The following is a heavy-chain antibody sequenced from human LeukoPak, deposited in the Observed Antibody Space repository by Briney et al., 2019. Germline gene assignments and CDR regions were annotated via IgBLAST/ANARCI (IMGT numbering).Heavy chain of an antibody. Sequence: GGSLRLSCAASGFTLSSYAMSWVRQAPGKGLEWVSAISDSGNTYHADSVKGRFTISRDSSKNTLFLQMNRLRPEDAAVYYCARVRGLTDGFDPWGQGTLVTVSS. CDR2: ISDSGNT. CDR1: GFTLSSYA. V-gene: IGHV3-23*01. D-gene: IGHD2-21*02. J-gene: IGHJ5*02. CDR3: ARVRGLTDGFDP.